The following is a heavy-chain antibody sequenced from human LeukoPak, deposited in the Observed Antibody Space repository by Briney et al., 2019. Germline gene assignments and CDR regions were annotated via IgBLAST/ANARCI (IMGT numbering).Heavy chain of an antibody. CDR1: GGSISSSSYY. CDR2: IYYSGST. CDR3: ARGGYSYGYFYFDY. D-gene: IGHD5-18*01. J-gene: IGHJ4*02. Sequence: GSLSLTCTVSGGSISSSSYYCGWIRQPPGKGLEWIGSIYYSGSTYYNPSLKSRVTISVDTSKNQFSLKLSSVTAADTAVYYCARGGYSYGYFYFDYWGQGTLVTVSS. V-gene: IGHV4-39*07.